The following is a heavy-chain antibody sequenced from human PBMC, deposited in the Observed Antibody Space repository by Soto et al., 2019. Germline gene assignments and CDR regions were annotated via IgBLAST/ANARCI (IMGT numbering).Heavy chain of an antibody. CDR2: INPSGGST. J-gene: IGHJ4*02. D-gene: IGHD6-19*01. CDR1: GYTFTSYY. Sequence: QVQLVQSGAEVKKPGASVKVSCKASGYTFTSYYMHWVRQAPGQGLEWMGIINPSGGSTSYAQKFQGRVIMPRDTSTSTVYMELSSLRSEDTAVYYCASNLGWSSGWYNWGQGTLVTVSS. CDR3: ASNLGWSSGWYN. V-gene: IGHV1-46*01.